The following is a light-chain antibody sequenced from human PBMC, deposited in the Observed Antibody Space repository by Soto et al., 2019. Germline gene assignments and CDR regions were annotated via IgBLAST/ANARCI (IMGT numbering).Light chain of an antibody. V-gene: IGLV2-23*01. Sequence: QSALTQPASVSGSPGQSITISCTGTSSDVGSYNLVSWYQQHPGKAPKLMIYEGSKRPSGVSNRFSGSKSGNTASLTISGLQAEDEADSYCCSYAGSRKVFGGGTKLTVL. CDR3: CSYAGSRKV. CDR2: EGS. CDR1: SSDVGSYNL. J-gene: IGLJ3*02.